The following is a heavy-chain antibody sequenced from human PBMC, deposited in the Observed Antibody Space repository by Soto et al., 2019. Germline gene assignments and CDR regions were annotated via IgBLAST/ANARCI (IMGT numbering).Heavy chain of an antibody. J-gene: IGHJ4*02. CDR2: INHSGST. V-gene: IGHV4-34*01. CDR1: GGSFSGYY. Sequence: SETLSLTCAVYGGSFSGYYWSWIRQPPGKGLEWIGEINHSGSTNYNPSLKSRVTISVDTSKNQFSLKLSSVTAADTAVYYCALTTLFDSSGYYVDYWGQGALVTVSS. CDR3: ALTTLFDSSGYYVDY. D-gene: IGHD3-22*01.